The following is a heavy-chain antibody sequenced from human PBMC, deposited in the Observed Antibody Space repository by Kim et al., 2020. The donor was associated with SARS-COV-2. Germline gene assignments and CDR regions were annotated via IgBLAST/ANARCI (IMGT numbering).Heavy chain of an antibody. V-gene: IGHV4-61*02. CDR2: MFTSGST. Sequence: SETLSLTCTVSGGSISSGRYYWDWIRQPAGKGLEWIGRMFTSGSTNYNPSLKSRVAISVDTSKNQFSLKLNSVTAADTAVYFCAREAFYYYGMDVWGQGTTVTVSS. CDR1: GGSISSGRYY. CDR3: AREAFYYYGMDV. J-gene: IGHJ6*02.